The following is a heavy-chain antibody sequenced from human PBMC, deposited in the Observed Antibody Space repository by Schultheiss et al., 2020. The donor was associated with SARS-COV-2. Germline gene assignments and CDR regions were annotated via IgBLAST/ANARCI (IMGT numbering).Heavy chain of an antibody. J-gene: IGHJ6*02. V-gene: IGHV3-74*01. CDR3: ARGPECSRGHCLAGAFFYGLDV. CDR1: GFTSRLYL. CDR2: INSDGSIT. D-gene: IGHD2-15*01. Sequence: GGSLRLSCEASGFTSRLYLMHWVRQAPGKGLVWVSRINSDGSITNYADSVKGRFTISRDNSKDTVYLQMSSLTVEETALYYCARGPECSRGHCLAGAFFYGLDVWGQGTTVTVSS.